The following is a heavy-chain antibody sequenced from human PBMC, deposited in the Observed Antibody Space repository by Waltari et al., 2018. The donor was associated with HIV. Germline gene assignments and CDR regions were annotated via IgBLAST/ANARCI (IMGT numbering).Heavy chain of an antibody. CDR3: ARGLDILTGHYHWFLDV. J-gene: IGHJ2*01. D-gene: IGHD3-9*01. CDR1: GGPITSRDSY. Sequence: VQLQESGPALVKPSQTLSLTCPVPGGPITSRDSYCTWIRQPAGKGLEWIGRVYTSGSANYNPSLRSRVTMSLDTSKNQFSLKLTSVTAADTAVYYCARGLDILTGHYHWFLDVWGRGTLVTVSS. V-gene: IGHV4-61*02. CDR2: VYTSGSA.